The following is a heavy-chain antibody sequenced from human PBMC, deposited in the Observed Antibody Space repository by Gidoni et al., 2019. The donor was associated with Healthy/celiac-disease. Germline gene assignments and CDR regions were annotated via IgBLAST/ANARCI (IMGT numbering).Heavy chain of an antibody. J-gene: IGHJ4*02. D-gene: IGHD3-16*01. CDR3: ARDRWSTFIDY. CDR2: ISSSGSTI. Sequence: GKGLEWVSYISSSGSTIYYADSVKGRFTISRDNAKNSLYLQMNSLRAEDTAVYYCARDRWSTFIDYWGQGTLVTVSS. V-gene: IGHV3-11*01.